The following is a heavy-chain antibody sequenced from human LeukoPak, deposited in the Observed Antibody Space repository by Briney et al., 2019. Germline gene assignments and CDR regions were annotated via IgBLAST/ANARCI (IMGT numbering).Heavy chain of an antibody. CDR2: IYYSGST. CDR1: GRSISSTSYY. V-gene: IGHV4-39*01. CDR3: AKAGVRYFDSSGLYAFDF. J-gene: IGHJ3*01. D-gene: IGHD3-22*01. Sequence: PSETLSLTCAVSGRSISSTSYYWAWIRQPPGKGLEWIGTIYYSGSTYHNPSLKSRVTMSVDTSRNQFSLKLSSVDAAETAVYYCAKAGVRYFDSSGLYAFDFWGQGTTVTVSS.